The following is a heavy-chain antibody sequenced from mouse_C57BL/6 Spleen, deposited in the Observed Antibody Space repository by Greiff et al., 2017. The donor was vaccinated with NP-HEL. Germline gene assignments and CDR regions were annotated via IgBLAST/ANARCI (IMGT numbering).Heavy chain of an antibody. Sequence: VKLMESGAELVRPGASVTLSCKASGYTFTDYEMHWVKQTPVHGLEWIGAIDPETGGTAYNQKFKGKAILTADKSSSTAYMELRSLTSEDSAVYYCTRWYSNYEGFAYWGQGTLVTVSA. CDR1: GYTFTDYE. CDR2: IDPETGGT. D-gene: IGHD2-5*01. V-gene: IGHV1-15*01. J-gene: IGHJ3*01. CDR3: TRWYSNYEGFAY.